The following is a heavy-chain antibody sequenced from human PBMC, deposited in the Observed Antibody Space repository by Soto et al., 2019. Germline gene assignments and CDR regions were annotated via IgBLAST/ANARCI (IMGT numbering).Heavy chain of an antibody. CDR1: GGSISSGDYY. V-gene: IGHV4-30-4*01. CDR3: ARERGGRYYYGMDV. Sequence: PSETLSLTCTVSGGSISSGDYYWSWIRQPPGKGLEWIGYIYYSGSTYYNPSLKSRVTISVDTSKNQFPLKLSSVTAADTAVYYCARERGGRYYYGMDVWGQGTTVTVSS. D-gene: IGHD3-10*01. J-gene: IGHJ6*02. CDR2: IYYSGST.